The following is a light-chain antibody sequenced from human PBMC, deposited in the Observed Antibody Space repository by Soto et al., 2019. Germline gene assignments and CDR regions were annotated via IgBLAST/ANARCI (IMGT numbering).Light chain of an antibody. CDR1: NVDVGVYNY. CDR2: DVS. Sequence: SVLAQPRSVSGAPGQSVTLSCPGTNVDVGVYNYVSWYQQHPGKAPKLIIYDVSKRPSGVPDRFSGSKSGNTASLTISGLQAEDEADYYCCSYAGGPYVFGTGTKVTVL. CDR3: CSYAGGPYV. V-gene: IGLV2-11*01. J-gene: IGLJ1*01.